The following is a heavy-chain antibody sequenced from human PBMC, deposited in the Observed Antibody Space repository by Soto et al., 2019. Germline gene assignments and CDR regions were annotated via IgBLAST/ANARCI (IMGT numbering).Heavy chain of an antibody. CDR1: GGTFSSYA. D-gene: IGHD6-13*01. CDR2: IIPIFGTA. V-gene: IGHV1-69*13. J-gene: IGHJ3*02. Sequence: SVKVSCKASGGTFSSYAISWVRQAPGQGLEWMGGIIPIFGTANYAQKFQGRVTITADESTSTAYMELSSLRSEDTAVYYCAHGGYSSSWYGAFDIWGQRTMVTVSS. CDR3: AHGGYSSSWYGAFDI.